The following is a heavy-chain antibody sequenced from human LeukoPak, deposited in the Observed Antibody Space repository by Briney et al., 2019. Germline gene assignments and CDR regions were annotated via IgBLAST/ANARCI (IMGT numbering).Heavy chain of an antibody. V-gene: IGHV3-30*09. CDR1: GFAFSQFP. CDR2: ISHEGGIK. Sequence: AGGSLRLSCVASGFAFSQFPVHWGRQAPGKRLERVAFISHEGGIKKYGDSVQGRFAISRDNSKNTVYLQMNSLRAEDTTLNYCARDKSYFGSGNYHYFDSWGQGALVIVSS. J-gene: IGHJ4*02. D-gene: IGHD3-10*01. CDR3: ARDKSYFGSGNYHYFDS.